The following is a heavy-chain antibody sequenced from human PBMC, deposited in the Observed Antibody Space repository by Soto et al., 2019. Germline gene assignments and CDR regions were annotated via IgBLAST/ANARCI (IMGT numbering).Heavy chain of an antibody. D-gene: IGHD2-15*01. V-gene: IGHV4-39*01. Sequence: QLQLQESGPGLVKPSETLSLTCTVSGGSISSSSYYWRWIRQPPGKGLEWIGSIYYSGRTYYNPSLKSRVTISVDTSKNQFSLKLSSVTAADTAVYYCARHTPAISISDHWGQGTLVTVSS. CDR2: IYYSGRT. CDR1: GGSISSSSYY. J-gene: IGHJ4*02. CDR3: ARHTPAISISDH.